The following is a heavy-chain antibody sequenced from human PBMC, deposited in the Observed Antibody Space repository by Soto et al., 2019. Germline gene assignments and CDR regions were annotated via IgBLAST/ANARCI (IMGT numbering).Heavy chain of an antibody. D-gene: IGHD4-17*01. V-gene: IGHV4-4*02. CDR2: IYHTEST. J-gene: IGHJ4*02. Sequence: LSLTCAVSGGSISSSFWWSWVRQPPGKGLEWIGEIYHTESTVYNPSLKSRVTISVDKSKNQFSLNLDSVTAADTAVYYCARYDFGTFDYWGRGILVPSPQ. CDR3: ARYDFGTFDY. CDR1: GGSISSSFW.